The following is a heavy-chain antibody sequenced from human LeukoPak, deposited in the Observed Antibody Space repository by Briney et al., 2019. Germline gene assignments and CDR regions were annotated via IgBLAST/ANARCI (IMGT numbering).Heavy chain of an antibody. CDR3: ARDYYDSSGYYYPYWYFDL. J-gene: IGHJ2*01. CDR2: IYYSGST. CDR1: GGSISSYY. Sequence: NTSETLSLTCTVSGGSISSYYWSWIRQPPGKGLEWIGYIYYSGSTNYNPSLKSRVTISVDTSKNQFSLKLSSVTAADTAVYYCARDYYDSSGYYYPYWYFDLWGRGTLVTVSS. D-gene: IGHD3-22*01. V-gene: IGHV4-59*01.